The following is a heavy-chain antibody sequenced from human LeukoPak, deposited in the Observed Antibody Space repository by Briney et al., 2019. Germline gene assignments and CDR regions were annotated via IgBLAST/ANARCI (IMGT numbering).Heavy chain of an antibody. CDR3: ARAGFGGNSGQFDF. V-gene: IGHV5-51*01. Sequence: GGSLQISFQASRYSFNTYWFAWVRPMPGKGLGWMGIIFPGDSDTRYSPSFQGLVTITADKSTSTAYLQWDTLRASDTAIYYCARAGFGGNSGQFDFWGQGTLVTVSS. CDR2: IFPGDSDT. J-gene: IGHJ4*02. CDR1: RYSFNTYW. D-gene: IGHD4-23*01.